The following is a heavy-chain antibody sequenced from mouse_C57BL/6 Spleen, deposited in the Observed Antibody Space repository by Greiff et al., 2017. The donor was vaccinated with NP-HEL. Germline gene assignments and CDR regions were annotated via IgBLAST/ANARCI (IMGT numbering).Heavy chain of an antibody. CDR2: IDPSDSYT. V-gene: IGHV1-69*01. CDR3: ARGGTTVVATRYFDV. D-gene: IGHD1-1*01. J-gene: IGHJ1*03. Sequence: VKLQQPGAELVMPGASVKLSCKASGYTFTSYWMHWVKQRPGQGLEWIGEIDPSDSYTNYNQKFKGKSTLTVDKSSSTAYMQLSSLTSEDSAVYYCARGGTTVVATRYFDVWGTGTTVTVSS. CDR1: GYTFTSYW.